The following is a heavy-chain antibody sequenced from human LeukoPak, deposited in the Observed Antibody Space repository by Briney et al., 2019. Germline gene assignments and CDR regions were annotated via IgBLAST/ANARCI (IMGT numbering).Heavy chain of an antibody. CDR3: ARDQVGSFSP. V-gene: IGHV4-39*07. Sequence: PSETLSLTCTVSGGSISSSDHYWGWIRQPPGKGLEWIGSIYYAGSTYHNPSLKSRLTISVDTSKNQFSLRLSSVTAADTAVHYCARDQVGSFSPWGQGTLVTVSS. D-gene: IGHD6-13*01. CDR2: IYYAGST. J-gene: IGHJ5*02. CDR1: GGSISSSDHY.